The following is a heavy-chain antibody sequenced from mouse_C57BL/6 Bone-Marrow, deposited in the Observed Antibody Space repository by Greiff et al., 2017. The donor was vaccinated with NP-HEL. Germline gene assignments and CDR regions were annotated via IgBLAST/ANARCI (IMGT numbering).Heavy chain of an antibody. J-gene: IGHJ1*03. V-gene: IGHV5-12*01. Sequence: EVMLVESGGGLVQPGGSLKLSCAASGFTFSDSYMYWVRQTPEKRLEWVAYISNGGGSTYYPDTVKGRFTISRDNAKNTLYLQMSRLKSEDTAMYYCARRPIYYDYDGYFDVWGTGTTVTVSS. D-gene: IGHD2-4*01. CDR2: ISNGGGST. CDR3: ARRPIYYDYDGYFDV. CDR1: GFTFSDSY.